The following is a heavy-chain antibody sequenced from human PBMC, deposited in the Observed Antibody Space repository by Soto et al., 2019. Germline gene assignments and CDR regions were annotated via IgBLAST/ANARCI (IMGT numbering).Heavy chain of an antibody. Sequence: SETLSLTCTVSGGSISSSSYYWGWIRQPPGKGLEWIGSIYYSGSTYYNPSLKSRVTISVDTSKNQFSLKLSSVTAADTAVYYCARPKFSYCGGDCYPPSGYYYYGMDVWGQGTTVTVSS. V-gene: IGHV4-39*01. CDR2: IYYSGST. J-gene: IGHJ6*02. CDR3: ARPKFSYCGGDCYPPSGYYYYGMDV. CDR1: GGSISSSSYY. D-gene: IGHD2-21*02.